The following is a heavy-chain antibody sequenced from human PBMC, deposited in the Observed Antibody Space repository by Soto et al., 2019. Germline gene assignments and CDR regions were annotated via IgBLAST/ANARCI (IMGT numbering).Heavy chain of an antibody. V-gene: IGHV1-58*01. Sequence: VSSVKVSCKASGFTFFTSAVQWVRQARGQRLEWIGWIVVGSGNTNYAQKFQERVTITRDMSTNTAYMELSSLRSEDTAVYYCAADPYCGGDCYFDYWAQGTRVTVSA. CDR3: AADPYCGGDCYFDY. CDR2: IVVGSGNT. CDR1: GFTFFTSA. D-gene: IGHD2-21*02. J-gene: IGHJ4*02.